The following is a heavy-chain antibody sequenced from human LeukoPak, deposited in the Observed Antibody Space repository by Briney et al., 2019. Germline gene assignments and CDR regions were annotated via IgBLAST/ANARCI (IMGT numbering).Heavy chain of an antibody. J-gene: IGHJ6*03. CDR2: INHSGST. CDR1: GGSFSGYY. V-gene: IGHV4-34*01. CDR3: ARGLHQGSSWYGRNYYYYYYMDV. Sequence: SETLSLTCAVYGGSFSGYYWSWIRQPPGKGLEWIGEINHSGSTNYNPSLKSRVTISVDTSKNQFSLKLSSVTAADTAVYYCARGLHQGSSWYGRNYYYYYYMDVWGKGTTVTVSS. D-gene: IGHD6-13*01.